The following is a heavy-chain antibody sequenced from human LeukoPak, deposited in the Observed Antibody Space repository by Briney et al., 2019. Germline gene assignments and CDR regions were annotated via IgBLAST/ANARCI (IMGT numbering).Heavy chain of an antibody. CDR1: GYTFTSYD. Sequence: GASVTVSCKASGYTFTSYDINWVRQATGQGLEWMGWMNPNSGNTGYAQQFQGRVTMTRNTSISTAYMELSSLRSEDTAVYYCARDGMHYYVSGRRFDPWGQGALVTVSS. CDR2: MNPNSGNT. D-gene: IGHD3-10*01. V-gene: IGHV1-8*01. J-gene: IGHJ5*02. CDR3: ARDGMHYYVSGRRFDP.